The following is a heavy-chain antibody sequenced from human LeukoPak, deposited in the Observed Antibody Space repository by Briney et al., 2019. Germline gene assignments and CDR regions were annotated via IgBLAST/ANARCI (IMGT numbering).Heavy chain of an antibody. CDR1: GGSISGSLFY. CDR3: ARGDSSGYQVFDY. CDR2: IYYSGST. J-gene: IGHJ4*02. V-gene: IGHV4-39*07. D-gene: IGHD3-22*01. Sequence: PLETLSLACTVSGGSISGSLFYWAWIRQPPGKGLEWIGSIYYSGSTNYNPSLKSRVTISVDTSKNQFSLWLSSVTAADTAVYYCARGDSSGYQVFDYWGQGTLVTVSS.